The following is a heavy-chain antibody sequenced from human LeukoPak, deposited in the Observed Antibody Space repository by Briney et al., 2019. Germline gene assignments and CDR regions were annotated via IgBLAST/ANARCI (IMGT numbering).Heavy chain of an antibody. V-gene: IGHV4-31*03. Sequence: SETLSLTCTVSGDSISSGGYYWSWIRQHPGKGLEWIGYIYYSGSTYYNPSLKSRVTISVDTSKNQFSLKLSSVTAADTAVYYCAKDLGTVMVAGSWFDPWGQGTLVTVSS. CDR2: IYYSGST. CDR1: GDSISSGGYY. CDR3: AKDLGTVMVAGSWFDP. J-gene: IGHJ5*02. D-gene: IGHD5-18*01.